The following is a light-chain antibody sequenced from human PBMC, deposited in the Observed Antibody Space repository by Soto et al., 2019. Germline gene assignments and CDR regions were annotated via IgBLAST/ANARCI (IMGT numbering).Light chain of an antibody. CDR1: QTIGDNY. CDR3: HHYETARRS. CDR2: GAS. Sequence: EIVLTQSPGTLSLSPGERATLSCRASQTIGDNYLAWYQQKPGQTPRLLIYGASRRATGIPGRFTGGGSGSDFTLTISRLEPEDFAVYYCHHYETARRSCGPGTKVDVK. V-gene: IGKV3-20*01. J-gene: IGKJ3*01.